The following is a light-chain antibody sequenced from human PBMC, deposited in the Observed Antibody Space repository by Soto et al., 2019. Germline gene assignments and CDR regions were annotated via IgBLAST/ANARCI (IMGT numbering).Light chain of an antibody. CDR3: SSYAGGKNFYV. V-gene: IGLV2-8*01. J-gene: IGLJ1*01. CDR1: SSDVGGYDY. CDR2: EVT. Sequence: LTQPPSASGSPGQTVTISCTGTSSDVGGYDYVSWYQQHPGEAPKLIIYEVTKRPSGVPDRFSGSKSGNTASLTVSGLQAEDEADYHCSSYAGGKNFYVFGTGTKVTVL.